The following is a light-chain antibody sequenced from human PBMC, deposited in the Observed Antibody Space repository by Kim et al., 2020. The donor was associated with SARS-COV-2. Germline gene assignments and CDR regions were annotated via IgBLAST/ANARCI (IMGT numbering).Light chain of an antibody. Sequence: PTATLTCTGNNNNVGNQGAAWLQQHQGHPPKLLSYRNNNRPSGISERLSASRSGDTASLTITGLQPEDETDYYCSAWDSSLNVWVFGGGTQLTVL. V-gene: IGLV10-54*01. CDR1: NNNVGNQG. CDR2: RNN. J-gene: IGLJ3*02. CDR3: SAWDSSLNVWV.